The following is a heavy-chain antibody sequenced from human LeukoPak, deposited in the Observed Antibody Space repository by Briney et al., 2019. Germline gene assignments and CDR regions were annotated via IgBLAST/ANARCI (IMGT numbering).Heavy chain of an antibody. CDR3: ARDGYSGSYYRLYYFFMDV. CDR2: ISGSGDNM. J-gene: IGHJ6*03. Sequence: GGSLRLSCLASKFTFNNYAMTWVRQAPGNGLEWVSSISGSGDNMDYADSVKGRFTISRDNSENTLYLQMNSLRGEDTAVYYCARDGYSGSYYRLYYFFMDVWDKGTTVTVSS. CDR1: KFTFNNYA. V-gene: IGHV3-23*01. D-gene: IGHD1-26*01.